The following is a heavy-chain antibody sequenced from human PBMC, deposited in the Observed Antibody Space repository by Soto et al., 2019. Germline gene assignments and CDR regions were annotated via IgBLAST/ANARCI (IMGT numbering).Heavy chain of an antibody. D-gene: IGHD3-3*01. Sequence: SETLSLTCTVSGCSISSYYWSWIRQPPGEGLEWIGYIYYTGTTTYNPSIKSRVTISVDSSKNQFSLNLTSVSAADTAVYYCGGSRFLEWFNYYYYGMDVWGQGTTVTVS. V-gene: IGHV4-59*08. J-gene: IGHJ6*02. CDR1: GCSISSYY. CDR3: GGSRFLEWFNYYYYGMDV. CDR2: IYYTGTT.